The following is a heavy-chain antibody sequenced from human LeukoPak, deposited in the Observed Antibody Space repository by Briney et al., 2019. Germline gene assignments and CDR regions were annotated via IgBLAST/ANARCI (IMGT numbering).Heavy chain of an antibody. CDR1: GGTFSSYA. CDR3: AREWLLRTGGAFDI. CDR2: IIPIFGTA. D-gene: IGHD3-22*01. Sequence: SVKVSCKASGGTFSSYAISWVRQAPGQGLEWMGGIIPIFGTANYAQKFQGRVTITADESTSTAYMELSSLRSEDTAVYYCAREWLLRTGGAFDIWGQGTMVTVSS. J-gene: IGHJ3*02. V-gene: IGHV1-69*13.